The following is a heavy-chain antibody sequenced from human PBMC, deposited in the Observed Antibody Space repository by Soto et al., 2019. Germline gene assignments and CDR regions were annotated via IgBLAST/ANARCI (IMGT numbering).Heavy chain of an antibody. CDR1: GATFSTTG. J-gene: IGHJ5*01. V-gene: IGHV1-69*01. CDR3: ARASPVICGGDPCYRLDSSFDS. CDR2: IIPVFGTP. Sequence: QVQLVQSGAEVRKPGSSLRVSCKSSGATFSTTGISWVRQAPGQGLEWMGGIIPVFGTPTYARKFQGRVSITEDESTNTVYMELNSLRPDDAAVYYCARASPVICGGDPCYRLDSSFDSWGQGSLVIVSS. D-gene: IGHD2-21*02.